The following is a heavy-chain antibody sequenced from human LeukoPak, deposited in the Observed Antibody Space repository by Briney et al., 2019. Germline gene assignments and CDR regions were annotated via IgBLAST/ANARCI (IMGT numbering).Heavy chain of an antibody. J-gene: IGHJ4*02. V-gene: IGHV3-23*01. CDR3: ARDSDLTYYDILTGYLGTFDY. CDR2: ISGSGGST. Sequence: GGSLRLSCAASGFTFSSYAMSWVRQAPGKGLEWVSAISGSGGSTYYADSVKGRFTISRDNSKNTLYLQMNSLRAEDTAVYYCARDSDLTYYDILTGYLGTFDYWGQGTLVTVSS. CDR1: GFTFSSYA. D-gene: IGHD3-9*01.